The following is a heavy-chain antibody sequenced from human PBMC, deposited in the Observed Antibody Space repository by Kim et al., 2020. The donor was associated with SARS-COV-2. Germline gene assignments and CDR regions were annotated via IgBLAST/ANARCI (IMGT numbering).Heavy chain of an antibody. CDR2: IRSKANSYAT. V-gene: IGHV3-73*01. Sequence: GGSLRLSCAASGFTFSGSAMHWVRQASGKGLEWVGRIRSKANSYATAYAASVKGRFTISRDDSKNTAYLQMNSLKTEDTAVYYCTFLGYCTNGVCSPGYWGKGTLVTVSS. CDR3: TFLGYCTNGVCSPGY. J-gene: IGHJ4*02. CDR1: GFTFSGSA. D-gene: IGHD2-8*01.